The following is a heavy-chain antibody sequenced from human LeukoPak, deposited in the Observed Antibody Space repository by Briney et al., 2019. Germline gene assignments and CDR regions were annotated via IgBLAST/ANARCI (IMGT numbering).Heavy chain of an antibody. CDR3: ATDRGYGSLDV. Sequence: GGSLRLSCAASRSTFSSYWMTWVRQAPGKGLEWVATIRRDGSGTYYVDSVKGRFTISRDNAKYSLYLQMNSLRAEDTAVYYCATDRGYGSLDVWGQGTTVTVSS. CDR1: RSTFSSYW. J-gene: IGHJ6*02. V-gene: IGHV3-7*04. D-gene: IGHD3-22*01. CDR2: IRRDGSGT.